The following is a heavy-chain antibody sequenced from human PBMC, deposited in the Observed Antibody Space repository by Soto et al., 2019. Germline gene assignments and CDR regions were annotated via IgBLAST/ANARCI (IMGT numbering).Heavy chain of an antibody. D-gene: IGHD3-3*01. CDR1: VYTCTSYD. CDR3: ARGLRITIFGVVPY. J-gene: IGHJ4*02. V-gene: IGHV1-8*01. CDR2: MNPNSGNT. Sequence: VKVSGKACVYTCTSYDINWLRQATGQGLEWMGWMNPNSGNTGYAQKFQGRVTMTRNTSISTAYMELSSLRSEDTAVYYCARGLRITIFGVVPYWGQGTLVTVSS.